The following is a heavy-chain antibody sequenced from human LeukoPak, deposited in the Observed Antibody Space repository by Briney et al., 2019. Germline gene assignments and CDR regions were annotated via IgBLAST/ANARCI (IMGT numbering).Heavy chain of an antibody. Sequence: PSVKVSCKASGYTFTSYGISWVRQAPGQGLEWMGWISAHNGNTNYEEKVQGRVTMTTDTSTSTAYMELRSLRSDDTAVYYCARDKGTVATYYYYYMDVWGKGTTVTVSS. V-gene: IGHV1-18*01. J-gene: IGHJ6*03. D-gene: IGHD6-19*01. CDR2: ISAHNGNT. CDR1: GYTFTSYG. CDR3: ARDKGTVATYYYYYMDV.